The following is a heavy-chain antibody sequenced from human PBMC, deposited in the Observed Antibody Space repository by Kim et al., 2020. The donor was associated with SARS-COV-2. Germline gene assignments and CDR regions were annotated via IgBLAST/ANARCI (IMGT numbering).Heavy chain of an antibody. CDR2: IDPSDSYT. CDR1: GYSFTSYW. J-gene: IGHJ5*02. CDR3: ARLYRGRLNWFDP. D-gene: IGHD6-25*01. V-gene: IGHV5-10-1*01. Sequence: GESLKISCKGSGYSFTSYWISWVRQMPGKGLEWMGRIDPSDSYTNYSPSFQGHVTIPADKSISTAYLQWSSLKASDTAMYYCARLYRGRLNWFDPWGQGTLVTVSS.